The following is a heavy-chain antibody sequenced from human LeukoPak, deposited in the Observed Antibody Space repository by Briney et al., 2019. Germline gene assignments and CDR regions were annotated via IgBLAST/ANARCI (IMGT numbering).Heavy chain of an antibody. CDR2: IWYDGSNK. Sequence: GGSLGLSCAGSGFTFSSYGMHWVGQAPGKGLEWVAVIWYDGSNKYHADSVKGRFTISRDNSKNTLYLQMNSLRAEDTAVYYCARVSDVIAAAGLGYWGQGTLVTVSS. J-gene: IGHJ4*02. CDR3: ARVSDVIAAAGLGY. D-gene: IGHD6-13*01. V-gene: IGHV3-33*01. CDR1: GFTFSSYG.